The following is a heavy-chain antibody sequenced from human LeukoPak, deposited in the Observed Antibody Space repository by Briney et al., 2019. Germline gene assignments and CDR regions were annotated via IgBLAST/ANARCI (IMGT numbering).Heavy chain of an antibody. V-gene: IGHV3-7*01. Sequence: SGGSLRLSCAASGFTFSSYWMSWVRQAPGKGLEWVANIKKDGSEKYYVDSVKGRFTISRDNAKKSLYLQMNSLRAEDTAVYYCARHLSGVTGYTYGRGIDYWRQGTLVTVSS. CDR1: GFTFSSYW. CDR2: IKKDGSEK. D-gene: IGHD5-18*01. J-gene: IGHJ4*02. CDR3: ARHLSGVTGYTYGRGIDY.